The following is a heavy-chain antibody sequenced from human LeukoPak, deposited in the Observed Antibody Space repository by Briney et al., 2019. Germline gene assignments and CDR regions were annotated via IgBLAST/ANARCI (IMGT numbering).Heavy chain of an antibody. CDR3: ARGDYYDSSGYYYDY. V-gene: IGHV3-30*03. D-gene: IGHD3-22*01. Sequence: GSLRLSCAASGFTFSSYAMHWVRQAPGKGLEWVAVISYDGSNKYYADSVKGRFTISRDNSKNTLYLQMNSLRAEDTAVYYCARGDYYDSSGYYYDYWGQGTLVTVSS. CDR2: ISYDGSNK. CDR1: GFTFSSYA. J-gene: IGHJ4*02.